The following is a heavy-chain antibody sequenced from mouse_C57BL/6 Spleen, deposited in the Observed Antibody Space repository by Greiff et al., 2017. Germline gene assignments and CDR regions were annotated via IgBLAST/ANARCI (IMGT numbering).Heavy chain of an antibody. CDR2: IDPETGGT. V-gene: IGHV1-15*01. CDR3: TSIYDDCARGFAY. CDR1: GYTFTDSE. J-gene: IGHJ3*01. D-gene: IGHD2-13*01. Sequence: VQLQQSGAELVRPGASVTLSCKASGYTFTDSEMHWVKQTPVHGLEWIGAIDPETGGTDYHQKFQGKAILTAYTSASTAYMELRSLSFDDSAVSYCTSIYDDCARGFAYWGQGTLVTVSA.